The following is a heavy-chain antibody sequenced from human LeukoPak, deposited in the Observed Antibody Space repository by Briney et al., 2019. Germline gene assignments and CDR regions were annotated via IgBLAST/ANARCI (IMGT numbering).Heavy chain of an antibody. CDR3: ARAYYDILTGYYAGDYFDY. CDR2: INTSGRN. V-gene: IGHV4-61*02. Sequence: SETLSLTCTVSGGSISRGSYYWSWIRQPAGKGLEWIGRINTSGRNNYNPSLKSRVTISVDTSKNQFSLKLSSVTAADTAVYYCARAYYDILTGYYAGDYFDYWGQGTLVTVSS. J-gene: IGHJ4*02. D-gene: IGHD3-9*01. CDR1: GGSISRGSYY.